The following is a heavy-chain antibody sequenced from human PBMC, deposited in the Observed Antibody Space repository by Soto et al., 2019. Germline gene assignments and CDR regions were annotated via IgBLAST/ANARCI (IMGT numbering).Heavy chain of an antibody. CDR3: ASSYSYDSSGYHGYYYYYGMDV. CDR2: INPSDGNT. Sequence: GASVKVSCKASGYTFTSYYMHWVRQAPGQGLEWMGIINPSDGNTNYAQKFQGRVTITRDTSASTAYMELSSLRSEDTAVYYCASSYSYDSSGYHGYYYYYGMDVWGQGTTVTVSS. D-gene: IGHD3-22*01. V-gene: IGHV1-46*01. CDR1: GYTFTSYY. J-gene: IGHJ6*02.